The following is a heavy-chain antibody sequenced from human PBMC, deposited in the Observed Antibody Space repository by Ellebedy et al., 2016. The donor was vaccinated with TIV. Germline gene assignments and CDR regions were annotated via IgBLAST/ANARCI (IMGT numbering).Heavy chain of an antibody. CDR1: GFTFSDYY. Sequence: PGGSLRLSCAASGFTFSDYYMSWIRQAPGKWLEWVSYISRSGYTIYYADSVKGRFTIFRDNAKNSLYLQMNSLRPEDTALYYCAKDKRMITFGGVIDYWGQGTLVTVSS. V-gene: IGHV3-11*01. J-gene: IGHJ4*02. D-gene: IGHD3-16*01. CDR3: AKDKRMITFGGVIDY. CDR2: ISRSGYTI.